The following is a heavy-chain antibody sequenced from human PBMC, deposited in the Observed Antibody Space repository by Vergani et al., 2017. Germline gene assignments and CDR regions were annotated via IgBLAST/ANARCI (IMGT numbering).Heavy chain of an antibody. J-gene: IGHJ4*02. CDR2: INPSGGHT. CDR3: ARGDYGILTGYQY. D-gene: IGHD3-9*01. CDR1: GYTFSTYY. Sequence: QVQVVQSGAEVKKSGASVKVSCKTSGYTFSTYYMHWVRQAPGQGLEWMGIINPSGGHTNYAQKFQGRVTMTRDTSTSTVYMELSSLRSEDTAIYYCARGDYGILTGYQYWGQGTLVTVSA. V-gene: IGHV1-46*03.